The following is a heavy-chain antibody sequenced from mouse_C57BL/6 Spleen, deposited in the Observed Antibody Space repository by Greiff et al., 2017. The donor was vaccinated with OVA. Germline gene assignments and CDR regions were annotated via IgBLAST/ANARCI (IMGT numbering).Heavy chain of an antibody. CDR2: INYDGSST. CDR3: ARGYYAMDY. CDR1: GFTFSDYY. J-gene: IGHJ4*01. Sequence: DVMLVESEGGLVQPGSSMKLSCTASGFTFSDYYMAWVRQVPEKGLEWVANINYDGSSTYYLDSLKSRFIISRDNAKNILYLQMSSLKSEDTATYYCARGYYAMDYWGQGTSVTVSS. V-gene: IGHV5-16*01.